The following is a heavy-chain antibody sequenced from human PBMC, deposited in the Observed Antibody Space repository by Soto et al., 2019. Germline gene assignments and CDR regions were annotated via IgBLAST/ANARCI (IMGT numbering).Heavy chain of an antibody. CDR2: ISGSGGGP. J-gene: IGHJ4*02. D-gene: IGHD2-8*01. CDR3: AKARCTTSNCYVPDY. Sequence: GGSLRLSCAASGFTFGGFAVSWIRQAPGKGLEWVSTISGSGGGPYYADSVQGRFTISRDNPKKTLYLQMNSLRAEDTAVYYCAKARCTTSNCYVPDYWGRGTLVTVSS. CDR1: GFTFGGFA. V-gene: IGHV3-23*01.